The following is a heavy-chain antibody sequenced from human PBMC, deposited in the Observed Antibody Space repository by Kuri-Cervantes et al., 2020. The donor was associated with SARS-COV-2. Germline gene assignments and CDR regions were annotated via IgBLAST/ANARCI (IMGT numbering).Heavy chain of an antibody. J-gene: IGHJ6*02. V-gene: IGHV1-46*01. CDR1: GYTFTSYY. Sequence: GESLKISCAASGYTFTSYYMHWVRQAPGQGLEWMGIINPSGGSTSYAQKFQGRVTMTRDTSTSTVYMELSSLRSEDTAAYYCAREVAEVGRSAAGGQVGMNVWGQGTSVTVSS. D-gene: IGHD6-25*01. CDR3: AREVAEVGRSAAGGQVGMNV. CDR2: INPSGGST.